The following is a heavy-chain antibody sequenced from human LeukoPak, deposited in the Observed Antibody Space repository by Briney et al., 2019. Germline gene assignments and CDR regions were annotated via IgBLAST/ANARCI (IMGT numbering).Heavy chain of an antibody. CDR2: INGDGRNI. Sequence: GSLRLSCAASGFTFSTYAMSWVRQAAGKGLVWVSRINGDGRNINYADSVRGRFTISRDNAKNTLYLQMNTLRVEDTAVYYCTRDLMDYDVSTGLHHYYMDVWGQGTTVTVSS. CDR3: TRDLMDYDVSTGLHHYYMDV. V-gene: IGHV3-74*01. D-gene: IGHD3-9*01. CDR1: GFTFSTYA. J-gene: IGHJ6*02.